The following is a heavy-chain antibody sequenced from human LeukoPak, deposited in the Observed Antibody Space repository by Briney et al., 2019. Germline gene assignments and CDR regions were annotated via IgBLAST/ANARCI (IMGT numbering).Heavy chain of an antibody. V-gene: IGHV4-30-4*01. D-gene: IGHD3-22*01. J-gene: IGHJ3*01. CDR1: GGSISSGDYY. CDR3: FPHGSGYDSGDDALDL. Sequence: PSETLSLPCTVSGGSISSGDYYWRWIRQPPGKGLEWIGYIYYSGRTYYNPSLKSRVTISVYTCNNRFSLKLGSVLSARSAVYRIFPHGSGYDSGDDALDLWPQGTRVTVSS. CDR2: IYYSGRT.